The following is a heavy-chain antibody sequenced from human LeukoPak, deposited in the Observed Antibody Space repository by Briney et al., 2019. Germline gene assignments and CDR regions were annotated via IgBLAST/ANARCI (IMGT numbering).Heavy chain of an antibody. Sequence: ASVKVSCKASGYTFTDYYMHWVRQAPGQGLEWMGWINPNGGGTNFAQKFQGRVTMTRDMSIGTFYMELSSLRSDDTAVYYCSTEDKYCTTPNCGAYWGQGTLVTVSS. J-gene: IGHJ4*02. V-gene: IGHV1-2*02. CDR2: INPNGGGT. D-gene: IGHD2-8*01. CDR3: STEDKYCTTPNCGAY. CDR1: GYTFTDYY.